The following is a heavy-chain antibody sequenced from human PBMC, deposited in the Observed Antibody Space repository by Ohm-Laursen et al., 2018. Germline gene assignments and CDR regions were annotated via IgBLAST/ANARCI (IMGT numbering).Heavy chain of an antibody. D-gene: IGHD3-10*01. Sequence: SSVKVSCKASGGTFSSYAISWVRQAPGQGLEWMGGIIPIFGAANYAQKLQGRVTMTTDTSTSTAYMELRSLRSDDTAVYYCARARLGGPSLDPWGQGTLVTVSS. V-gene: IGHV1-69*05. CDR2: IIPIFGAA. CDR3: ARARLGGPSLDP. J-gene: IGHJ5*02. CDR1: GGTFSSYA.